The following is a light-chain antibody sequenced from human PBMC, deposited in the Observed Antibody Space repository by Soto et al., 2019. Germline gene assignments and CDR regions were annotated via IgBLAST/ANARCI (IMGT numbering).Light chain of an antibody. Sequence: QSALTQPASVSGSPGQSXTXXXTGXXXDVGGYDFVSWYQQRTGKAPKLIIYDVSNRPSGVSNRFSGSKSGNTASLTISGLQAEDEADYYCTSYTRSDIGVFGGGTKLTVL. J-gene: IGLJ3*02. CDR1: XXDVGGYDF. CDR3: TSYTRSDIGV. CDR2: DVS. V-gene: IGLV2-14*01.